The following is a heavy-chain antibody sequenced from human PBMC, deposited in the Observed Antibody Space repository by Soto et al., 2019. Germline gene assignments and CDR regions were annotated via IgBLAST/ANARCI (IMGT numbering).Heavy chain of an antibody. CDR2: IYPSGTS. D-gene: IGHD3-10*01. J-gene: IGHJ4*01. Sequence: PSETLSLTCAVSGDSISGGGFSWNWIRQSPGKGLGWIGYIYPSGTSYFNPSLKSRVSISLDKSRNQFSLRLSSMTAADTAVYYCARGHYFGSGSTDWGHGTLVTVSS. CDR1: GDSISGGGFS. V-gene: IGHV4-30-2*06. CDR3: ARGHYFGSGSTD.